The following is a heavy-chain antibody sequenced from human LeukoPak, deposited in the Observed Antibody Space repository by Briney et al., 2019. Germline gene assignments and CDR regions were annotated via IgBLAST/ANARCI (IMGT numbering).Heavy chain of an antibody. CDR3: ARDPLTIFGVVIPCDY. CDR1: GSTFSDHY. Sequence: ASVKVSCKASGSTFSDHYLHWVRQAPGHGLEWMGWINPNTGDTNYGQHFQGRVTMTRDTSTSTAYMELRSLRSDDTAVYYCARDPLTIFGVVIPCDYWGQGTLVTVSS. V-gene: IGHV1-2*02. CDR2: INPNTGDT. D-gene: IGHD3-3*01. J-gene: IGHJ4*02.